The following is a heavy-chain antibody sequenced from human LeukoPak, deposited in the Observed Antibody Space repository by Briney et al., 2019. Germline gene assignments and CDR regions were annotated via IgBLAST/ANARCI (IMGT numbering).Heavy chain of an antibody. CDR3: ARARQQLVKFDP. Sequence: GASVTVSCTASGYTFTGYYMHRVRQAPGQGLEWMGRINPNSGGTNYAQKFQGRVTMTRDTSISTAYMELSRLRSDDTAVYYCARARQQLVKFDPWGQGTLVTVSS. D-gene: IGHD6-13*01. J-gene: IGHJ5*02. CDR2: INPNSGGT. V-gene: IGHV1-2*06. CDR1: GYTFTGYY.